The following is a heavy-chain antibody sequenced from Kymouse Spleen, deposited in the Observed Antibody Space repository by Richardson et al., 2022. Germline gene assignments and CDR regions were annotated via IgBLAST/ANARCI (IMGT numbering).Heavy chain of an antibody. CDR2: ISWNSGSI. J-gene: IGHJ4*02. CDR1: GFTFDDYA. Sequence: VQLVESGGGLVQPGRSLRLSCAASGFTFDDYAMHWVRQAPGKGLEWVSGISWNSGSIGYADSVKGRFTISRDNAKNSLYLQMNSLRAEDTALYYCARGSGSYYFDYWGQGTLVTVSS. V-gene: IGHV3-9*01. D-gene: IGHD1-26*01. CDR3: ARGSGSYYFDY.